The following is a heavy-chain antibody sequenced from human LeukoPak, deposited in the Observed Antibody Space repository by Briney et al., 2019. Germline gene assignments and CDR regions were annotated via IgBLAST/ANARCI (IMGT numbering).Heavy chain of an antibody. CDR2: ISYDGSNK. D-gene: IGHD1-26*01. V-gene: IGHV3-30-3*01. J-gene: IGHJ4*02. Sequence: GGSLRLSCAASGFTFSSYAMHWVRQAPGKGLEWVAVISYDGSNKYYADSVKGRFTISRDNSKNTLCLQMNSLSAEDTAVYYCARGLGMYYFDYWGQGTLVTVSS. CDR1: GFTFSSYA. CDR3: ARGLGMYYFDY.